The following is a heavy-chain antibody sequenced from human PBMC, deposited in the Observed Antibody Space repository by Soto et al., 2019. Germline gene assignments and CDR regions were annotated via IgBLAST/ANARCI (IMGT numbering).Heavy chain of an antibody. J-gene: IGHJ4*02. CDR3: AREGYCSSASCVEY. Sequence: PGGSLRLSCAASGFTFSTYSMNRVRQAPGKGLEWVSYISSTSSPIYYADSVKGRFTIARDNAKNSLYLQMNSLRDEDTAVYYCAREGYCSSASCVEYWGQGTLVTVSS. V-gene: IGHV3-48*02. CDR2: ISSTSSPI. CDR1: GFTFSTYS. D-gene: IGHD2-2*01.